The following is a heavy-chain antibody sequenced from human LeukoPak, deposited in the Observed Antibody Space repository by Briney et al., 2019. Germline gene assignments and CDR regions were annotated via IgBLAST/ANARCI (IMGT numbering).Heavy chain of an antibody. D-gene: IGHD2-2*01. CDR3: ARDPSRRWIPFDY. V-gene: IGHV3-48*04. J-gene: IGHJ4*02. Sequence: GGSLRLSCAASGFSFSNYSMNWVRQAPGKGLEWISHIRRVGTNKWFADSVTGRFTFSRDNAKNLMFLQMNSLRVEDTAVSYCARDPSRRWIPFDYWGQGTLVIVSS. CDR1: GFSFSNYS. CDR2: IRRVGTNK.